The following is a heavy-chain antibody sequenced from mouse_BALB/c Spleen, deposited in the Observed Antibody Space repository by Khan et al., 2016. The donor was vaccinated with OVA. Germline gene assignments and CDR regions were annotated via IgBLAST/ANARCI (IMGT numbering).Heavy chain of an antibody. CDR1: GFTFSSYS. Sequence: EVELVESGGDLVKPGGSLKLSCAASGFTFSSYSMSWVRQTPDKRLEWVASISSGGDYTYYPDSVTGRFTISRDNAKNTLYLHLRDLKSEDTAMYYCAEQLTGSIAYWGQGTLVSVSA. CDR3: AEQLTGSIAY. V-gene: IGHV5-6*01. CDR2: ISSGGDYT. J-gene: IGHJ3*01. D-gene: IGHD4-1*01.